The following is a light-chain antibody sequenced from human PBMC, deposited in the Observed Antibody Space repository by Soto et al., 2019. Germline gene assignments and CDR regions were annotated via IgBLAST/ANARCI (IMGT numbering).Light chain of an antibody. CDR3: QTYDSSLSGLYV. V-gene: IGLV1-40*01. J-gene: IGLJ1*01. CDR1: SSNIGAGSD. CDR2: GNT. Sequence: QSVLTQPPSISGAPGQRVTISCTGSSSNIGAGSDVHWYHQLPGTAPKLLIYGNTNRPPGVPDRFSGSKSGTSPSLAIAGLQTEDEGDYYCQTYDSSLSGLYVFGTGTKVTVL.